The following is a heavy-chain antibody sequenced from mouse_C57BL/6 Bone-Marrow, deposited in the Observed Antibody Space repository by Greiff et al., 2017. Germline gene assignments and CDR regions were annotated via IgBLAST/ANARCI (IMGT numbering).Heavy chain of an antibody. CDR3: ARNLGGYSRGFAY. CDR1: GFSLTSYG. J-gene: IGHJ3*01. CDR2: IRSGGST. D-gene: IGHD2-3*01. Sequence: QVQLKQSGPGLVQPSQSLSITCTVSGFSLTSYGVHWVRQSPGKGLEWLGVIRSGGSTDYNAAFISRLSISKDNYKSQVFFSMNSLQTDDTAIYYSARNLGGYSRGFAYWGQGTLVTVSA. V-gene: IGHV2-2*01.